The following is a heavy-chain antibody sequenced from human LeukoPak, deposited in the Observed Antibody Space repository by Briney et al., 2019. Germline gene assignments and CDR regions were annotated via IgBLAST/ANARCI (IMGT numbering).Heavy chain of an antibody. Sequence: QPGGSLRLSCAASGSTFSSYWMSWVRQAPGKGLEWVANIKQDGSEKYYVDSVKGRFTISRDNAKNSLYLQMNSLRAEDTAVYYCAREGGVYYDSGVSFDYWGRGTLVTASS. V-gene: IGHV3-7*01. CDR1: GSTFSSYW. J-gene: IGHJ4*02. D-gene: IGHD3-22*01. CDR3: AREGGVYYDSGVSFDY. CDR2: IKQDGSEK.